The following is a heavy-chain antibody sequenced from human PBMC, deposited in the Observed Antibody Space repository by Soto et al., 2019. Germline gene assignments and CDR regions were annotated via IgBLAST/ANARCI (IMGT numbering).Heavy chain of an antibody. CDR2: ISSNGVGT. J-gene: IGHJ6*03. D-gene: IGHD6-6*01. Sequence: GVLRLSCAGSGCTFSSYAMSWVRQAPGKGLEYVSGISSNGVGTYYANSVQGRFTISRDNSKNTVYLQMGSLRPEDMAVYYCARRARPDFYYMDVWGKGTTVTVSS. CDR1: GCTFSSYA. V-gene: IGHV3-64*01. CDR3: ARRARPDFYYMDV.